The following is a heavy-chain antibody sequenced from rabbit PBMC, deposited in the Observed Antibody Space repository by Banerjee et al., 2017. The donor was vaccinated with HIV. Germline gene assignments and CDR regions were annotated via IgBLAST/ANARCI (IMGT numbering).Heavy chain of an antibody. CDR3: ARWGSGWNLNL. D-gene: IGHD1-1*01. CDR1: GIDFSSYG. Sequence: QSLEESGGGLVKPEGSLTLTCTASGIDFSSYGISWVRQAPGKGLEWIASINVDSTGITYYASWAKGRFTISKTSSTTVTLQMTSLTAADTATYFCARWGSGWNLNLWGPGTLVTVS. CDR2: INVDSTGIT. V-gene: IGHV1S40*01. J-gene: IGHJ4*01.